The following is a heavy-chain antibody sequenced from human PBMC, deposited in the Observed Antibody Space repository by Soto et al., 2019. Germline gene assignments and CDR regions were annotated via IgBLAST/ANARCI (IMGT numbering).Heavy chain of an antibody. CDR3: VRSPLSGTFKYYFYAMDV. CDR1: GFIFSNYE. Sequence: GGSLRLSCAASGFIFSNYEMNWVRLAPGKGLEWISYISSTGRTMYYADSVKGRFTISRDNAKNSLYLQMDSLRADDTAVYYCVRSPLSGTFKYYFYAMDVWGQGTTVTAP. D-gene: IGHD1-7*01. J-gene: IGHJ6*02. CDR2: ISSTGRTM. V-gene: IGHV3-48*03.